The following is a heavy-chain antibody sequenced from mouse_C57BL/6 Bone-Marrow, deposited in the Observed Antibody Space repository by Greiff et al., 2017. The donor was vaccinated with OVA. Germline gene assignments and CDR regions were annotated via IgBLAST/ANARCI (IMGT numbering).Heavy chain of an antibody. CDR1: EYEFPSHD. J-gene: IGHJ1*03. Sequence: EVKLMESGGGLVQPGESLKLSCESNEYEFPSHDMSWVRKTPEKRLELVAAINSDGGSTYYPDTMERRFIISRDNTKKTLYLQMSSLRSEDTALYYCARHRYDYDVGWYFDVWGTGTTVTVSS. CDR2: INSDGGST. CDR3: ARHRYDYDVGWYFDV. V-gene: IGHV5-2*01. D-gene: IGHD2-4*01.